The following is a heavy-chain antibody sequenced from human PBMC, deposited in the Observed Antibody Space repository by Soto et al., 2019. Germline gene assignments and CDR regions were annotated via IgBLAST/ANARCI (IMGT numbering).Heavy chain of an antibody. CDR3: PTDSYRTMTVVRFDD. D-gene: IGHD3-22*01. J-gene: IGHJ4*01. CDR1: GFTFSNAW. Sequence: GGSLRLSCAASGFTFSNAWINWVRQAPGKGLEWVGRIKSKTDGGTTDFAAPVKGRFAISRDDSKNILYLQMNSLKIEDTAVYYCPTDSYRTMTVVRFDDWGHGTLVTLSS. CDR2: IKSKTDGGTT. V-gene: IGHV3-15*07.